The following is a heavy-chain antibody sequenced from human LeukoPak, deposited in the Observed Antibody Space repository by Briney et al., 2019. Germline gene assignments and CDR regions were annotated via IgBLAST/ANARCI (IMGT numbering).Heavy chain of an antibody. CDR3: AKDGMYQLLRKTYNWFDP. D-gene: IGHD2-2*01. Sequence: PGGSLRLSCAASGFTFSSYAMCWVRQAPGKGLEWVSAISGSGGSTYYADSVKGRFTISRDNSRNTLYLQMNSLRAEDTAVYYCAKDGMYQLLRKTYNWFDPWGQGTLVTVSS. V-gene: IGHV3-23*01. J-gene: IGHJ5*02. CDR1: GFTFSSYA. CDR2: ISGSGGST.